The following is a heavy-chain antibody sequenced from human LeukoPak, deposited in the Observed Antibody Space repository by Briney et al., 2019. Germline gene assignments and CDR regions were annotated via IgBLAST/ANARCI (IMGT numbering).Heavy chain of an antibody. CDR3: AKGPCVRVLTPVAGWFAP. V-gene: IGHV3-23*01. J-gene: IGHJ5*02. D-gene: IGHD2-8*02. CDR2: ISSSGAST. CDR1: GFDFTNYG. Sequence: GGSLRLSCKDSGFDFTNYGIGWVRQAPGEGLEWVSSISSSGASTNYAESVKGRFTISRDNSNNTVFLQMNTLRAEDTAVYYCAKGPCVRVLTPVAGWFAPWGQGTRVIVSS.